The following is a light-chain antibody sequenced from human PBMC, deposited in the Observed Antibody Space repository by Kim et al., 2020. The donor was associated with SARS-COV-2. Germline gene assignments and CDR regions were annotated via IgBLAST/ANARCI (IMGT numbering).Light chain of an antibody. CDR2: GKN. CDR3: NSRDSNDNVV. Sequence: VALGQTGRITCHGGSFRSYSATWYQQMPGQAPRLVIYGKNNRPSGIPERLSGSSSGNTASLTITGTQAGDEADYYCNSRDSNDNVVFCGGTQLTVL. V-gene: IGLV3-19*01. J-gene: IGLJ2*01. CDR1: SFRSYS.